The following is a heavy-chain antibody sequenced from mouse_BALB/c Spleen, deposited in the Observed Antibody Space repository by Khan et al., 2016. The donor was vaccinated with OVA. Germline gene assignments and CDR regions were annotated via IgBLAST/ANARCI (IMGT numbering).Heavy chain of an antibody. J-gene: IGHJ2*01. D-gene: IGHD2-1*01. CDR3: TSIYRIDFDY. CDR1: GYSFTGYF. V-gene: IGHV1-20*02. Sequence: VQLQQPGPELVRPGASVKISCKASGYSFTGYFMNWVMQSHGKSLEWIGRINPHIGETFYNQRFKDKATLTVDESSSTAHMELRSLASEDSAVYYCTSIYRIDFDYWGQGTTLTVSS. CDR2: INPHIGET.